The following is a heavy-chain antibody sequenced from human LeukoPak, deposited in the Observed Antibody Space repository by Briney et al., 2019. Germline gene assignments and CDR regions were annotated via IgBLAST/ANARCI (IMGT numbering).Heavy chain of an antibody. CDR1: GYTFTSYG. J-gene: IGHJ4*02. V-gene: IGHV1-46*01. CDR2: INPSGGST. CDR3: ARGSLYCSGGSCYFLNY. Sequence: GASVKVSCKASGYTFTSYGISWVRQAPGQGLEWMGIINPSGGSTSYAQRFQGRVSLPRDQSTSTVYMELSSLRSEDTAVYYCARGSLYCSGGSCYFLNYWGQGTLVTVSS. D-gene: IGHD2-15*01.